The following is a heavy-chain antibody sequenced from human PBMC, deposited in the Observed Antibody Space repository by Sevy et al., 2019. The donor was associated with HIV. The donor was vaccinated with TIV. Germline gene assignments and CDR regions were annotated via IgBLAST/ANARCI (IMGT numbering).Heavy chain of an antibody. CDR2: VYYSGST. J-gene: IGHJ3*01. D-gene: IGHD3-10*01. V-gene: IGHV4-39*02. CDR3: ARRGAGPAFDV. Sequence: SETLSLTCTVSSGSIISSTYYWGWIRQPPGKGLEWIGSVYYSGSTYYNPSLRSRVTISVDMFKDHFSLKLSSVTAADTAVYYCARRGAGPAFDVWGQGTMVTVSS. CDR1: SGSIISSTYY.